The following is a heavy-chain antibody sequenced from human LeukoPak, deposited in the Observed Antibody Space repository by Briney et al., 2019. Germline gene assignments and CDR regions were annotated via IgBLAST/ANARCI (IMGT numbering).Heavy chain of an antibody. CDR1: GGSISSYY. J-gene: IGHJ4*02. V-gene: IGHV4-4*07. Sequence: PSETLSLTCTVSGGSISSYYWSWIRQPAGKGLEWIGHIYTSGSTNYNPSLKSRVTMSVDTSKNQFSLKLSSVTAADTAVYYCARGIRYGSTYYFDYWGQGTLVTVSS. D-gene: IGHD6-6*01. CDR3: ARGIRYGSTYYFDY. CDR2: IYTSGST.